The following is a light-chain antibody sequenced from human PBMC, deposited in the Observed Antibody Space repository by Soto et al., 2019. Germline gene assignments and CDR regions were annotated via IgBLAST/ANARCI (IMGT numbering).Light chain of an antibody. CDR1: QSVSSY. Sequence: DMVFTQSPATLSLSPGERATLSCRASQSVSSYLAWYQQKPGQAPRLLIYDASNRATGIPARFRGSGSGTDFTLSITSLEPEDIAVYYCQQRSSWPLTFGGGTKVDIK. J-gene: IGKJ4*01. CDR3: QQRSSWPLT. CDR2: DAS. V-gene: IGKV3-11*01.